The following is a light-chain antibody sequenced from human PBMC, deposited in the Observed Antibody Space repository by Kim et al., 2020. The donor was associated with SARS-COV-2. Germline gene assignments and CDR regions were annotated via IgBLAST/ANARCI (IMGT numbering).Light chain of an antibody. CDR1: HIVANH. CDR3: QQRSMWPQT. V-gene: IGKV3-11*01. Sequence: LSPGAQATLSLRCSHIVANHVAWYQQKPSQAPRLLSYDASNRATGIPARISGSVSGTDFTLPISSLEPEDFAVYYCQQRSMWPQTFGGGTKVDIK. CDR2: DAS. J-gene: IGKJ4*01.